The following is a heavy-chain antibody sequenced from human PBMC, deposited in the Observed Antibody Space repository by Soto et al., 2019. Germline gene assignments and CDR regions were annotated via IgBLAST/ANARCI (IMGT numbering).Heavy chain of an antibody. CDR3: AKDLFSMVRGASYYSYGMDV. CDR2: IRSKPYDGTT. Sequence: GGSLRLSCTASGFTFGDYAMSWFRQAPGKGLEWVGFIRSKPYDGTTEYAASAKGRFTISRDDSKNIAYLQMNSLKTEDTAVYYCAKDLFSMVRGASYYSYGMDVWGQGTTVTVSS. V-gene: IGHV3-49*03. CDR1: GFTFGDYA. J-gene: IGHJ6*02. D-gene: IGHD3-10*01.